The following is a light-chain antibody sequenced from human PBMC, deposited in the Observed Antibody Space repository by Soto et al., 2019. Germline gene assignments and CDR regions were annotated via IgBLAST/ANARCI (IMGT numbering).Light chain of an antibody. CDR2: DVS. CDR3: SSYTSYTSYV. Sequence: QSALTHPASVSGSPGQSIAISCTGTSSDVGGYKYVSWYQQYPGKAPKLMIYDVSNRPSGVPDRFSGSKSGNTASLTISGLQSEDEADYYCSSYTSYTSYVFGTGTKLTVL. V-gene: IGLV2-14*01. J-gene: IGLJ1*01. CDR1: SSDVGGYKY.